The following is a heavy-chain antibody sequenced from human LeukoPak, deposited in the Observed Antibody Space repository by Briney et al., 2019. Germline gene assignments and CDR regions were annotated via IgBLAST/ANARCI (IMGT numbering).Heavy chain of an antibody. Sequence: GSLRLSCAASGFTFSSYAMSWVRQAPGKGLEWVSAISGSGGSTYYADSVKGRFTISGDNSKNTLYLQMNSLRAEDTAVYYCAKPGYDSSGYINYFDYWGQGTLVTVSS. CDR2: ISGSGGST. CDR3: AKPGYDSSGYINYFDY. CDR1: GFTFSSYA. J-gene: IGHJ4*02. D-gene: IGHD3-22*01. V-gene: IGHV3-23*01.